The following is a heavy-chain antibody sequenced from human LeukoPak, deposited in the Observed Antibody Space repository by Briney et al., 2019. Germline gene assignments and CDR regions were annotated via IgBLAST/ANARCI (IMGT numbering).Heavy chain of an antibody. CDR3: ATSGDYYDSSGYLDY. Sequence: GGSLRLSCAASGFTFSSYSMSWVRQAPGKGLEWVSSISSSSSYIYYADSVKGRFTISRDNAKNSLYLQMNSLRAEDTAVYYCATSGDYYDSSGYLDYWGQGTLVTVSS. D-gene: IGHD3-22*01. CDR2: ISSSSSYI. J-gene: IGHJ4*02. V-gene: IGHV3-21*01. CDR1: GFTFSSYS.